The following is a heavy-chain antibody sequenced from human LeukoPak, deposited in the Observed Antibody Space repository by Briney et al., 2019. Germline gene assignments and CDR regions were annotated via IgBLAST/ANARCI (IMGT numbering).Heavy chain of an antibody. CDR2: ISSSSSYI. V-gene: IGHV3-21*01. J-gene: IGHJ4*02. CDR3: AKEFNRGLPDY. CDR1: GFTFSSYS. Sequence: GSLRLSCAASGFTFSSYSMNWVRQAPGKGLEWVSSISSSSSYIYYADSVKGRFTISRDNSKNTLYLQMSSLRAEDTAVYYCAKEFNRGLPDYWGQGTLVTVPS. D-gene: IGHD2-21*01.